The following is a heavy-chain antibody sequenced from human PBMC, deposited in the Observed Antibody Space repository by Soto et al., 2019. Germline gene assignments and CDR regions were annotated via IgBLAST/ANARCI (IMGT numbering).Heavy chain of an antibody. J-gene: IGHJ6*02. V-gene: IGHV1-46*01. CDR2: IDPSGGTT. CDR3: ARSPGNHYGLDV. Sequence: QAQLMQSGAEVKKPGASVKVSCKVSGYTFTSDHIHWVRQAPGQGPEWMGIIDPSGGTTNSARMLQGRVTMTRDTSTSTVYMELTSLTSQDTAVYYCARSPGNHYGLDVWGQGTTVTVSS. CDR1: GYTFTSDH.